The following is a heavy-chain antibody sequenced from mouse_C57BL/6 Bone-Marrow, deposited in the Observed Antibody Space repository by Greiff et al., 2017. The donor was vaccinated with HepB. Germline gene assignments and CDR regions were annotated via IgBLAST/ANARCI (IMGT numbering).Heavy chain of an antibody. Sequence: EVHLVESGGGLVQSGRSLRLSCATSGFTFSDFYMEWVRQAPGKGLEWIAASRNKANDYTTEYSASVKGRFIVSRDTSQSILYLQMNALRAEDTAIYYCARDAGDVRFAYWGQGTLVTVSA. CDR2: SRNKANDYTT. J-gene: IGHJ3*01. CDR3: ARDAGDVRFAY. V-gene: IGHV7-1*01. D-gene: IGHD3-3*01. CDR1: GFTFSDFY.